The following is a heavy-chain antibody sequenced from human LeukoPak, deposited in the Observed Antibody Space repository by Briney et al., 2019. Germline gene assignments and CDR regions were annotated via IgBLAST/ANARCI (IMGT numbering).Heavy chain of an antibody. CDR1: GGSFSGYY. J-gene: IGHJ4*02. D-gene: IGHD6-19*01. Sequence: SETLSLTCAVYGGSFSGYYWSWIRQPPGTGLEWIGEINHSGSTNYNPSLKSRVTISVDTSKNQFSLKLSSVTAADTAVYYCARVYRYSSGWYSTPYFDYWGQGTLVTVSS. V-gene: IGHV4-34*01. CDR3: ARVYRYSSGWYSTPYFDY. CDR2: INHSGST.